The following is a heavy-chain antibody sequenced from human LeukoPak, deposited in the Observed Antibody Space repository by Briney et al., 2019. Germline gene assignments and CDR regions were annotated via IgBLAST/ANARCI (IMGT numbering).Heavy chain of an antibody. CDR3: AWAVITTAPDY. CDR2: IKQDGSEK. D-gene: IGHD3-22*01. V-gene: IGHV3-7*04. Sequence: PGGSLRLSCAASGFTFSSYSMNWVRQAPGKGLEWVANIKQDGSEKYYVDSVKGRFTISRDNAKNSLYLQMNSLRAEDTAAYYCAWAVITTAPDYWGQGTLVTVSS. J-gene: IGHJ4*02. CDR1: GFTFSSYS.